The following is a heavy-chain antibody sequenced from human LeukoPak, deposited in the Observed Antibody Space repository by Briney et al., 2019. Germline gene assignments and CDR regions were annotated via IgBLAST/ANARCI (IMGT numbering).Heavy chain of an antibody. J-gene: IGHJ5*02. D-gene: IGHD3-16*01. Sequence: SETLSLTCAVYGGSFSGHYWSWIRQPPGKGLEWIGYIYYSGSTNYNPSLKSRVTISVDTSKNQFSLKLSSVTAADTAVYYCARNTGGGFDPWGQGTLVTVSS. CDR1: GGSFSGHY. V-gene: IGHV4-59*11. CDR3: ARNTGGGFDP. CDR2: IYYSGST.